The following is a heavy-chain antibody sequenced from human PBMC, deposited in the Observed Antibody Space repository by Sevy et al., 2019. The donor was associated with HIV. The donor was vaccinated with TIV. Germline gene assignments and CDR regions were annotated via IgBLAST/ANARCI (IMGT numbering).Heavy chain of an antibody. CDR2: IYPGDSDT. Sequence: GESLKISCKGSGYSFTSYWIGWVRQMPGKGLEWMGIIYPGDSDTRYSPSFQGQVTISADKSIGTAYLQWGSLKASDTAMYYCARKLFCGGDCYSLDYWGQGTLVTVSS. CDR1: GYSFTSYW. CDR3: ARKLFCGGDCYSLDY. V-gene: IGHV5-51*01. J-gene: IGHJ4*02. D-gene: IGHD2-21*01.